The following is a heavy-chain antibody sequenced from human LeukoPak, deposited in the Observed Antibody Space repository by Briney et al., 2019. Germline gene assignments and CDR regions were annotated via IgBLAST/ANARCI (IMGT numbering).Heavy chain of an antibody. CDR2: ISISGDDT. D-gene: IGHD1-26*01. V-gene: IGHV3-23*01. Sequence: GGSLRLSCAASGFTFGSSAMNWVRQAPGKGLGWVSAISISGDDTYYAESVKGRFTISRDNSKNTLYLRMNSLRAEDTAVYFCANPEWGTYLVGFDYWGQGTLVTVSS. J-gene: IGHJ4*02. CDR1: GFTFGSSA. CDR3: ANPEWGTYLVGFDY.